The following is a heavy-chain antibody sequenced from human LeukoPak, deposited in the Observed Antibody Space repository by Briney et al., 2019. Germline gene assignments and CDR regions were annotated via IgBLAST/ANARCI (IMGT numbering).Heavy chain of an antibody. CDR3: ARDGGYGDYAVDY. CDR2: INPSGGT. J-gene: IGHJ4*02. CDR1: GGSFSGYD. V-gene: IGHV4-34*01. D-gene: IGHD4-17*01. Sequence: SETLSLTCAVYGGSFSGYDWSWIRQPPGKGLEWIGEINPSGGTHYSPSLKSRVTISVDTSKNQFSLKLSSVTAADTAVYYCARDGGYGDYAVDYWGQGTLVTVSS.